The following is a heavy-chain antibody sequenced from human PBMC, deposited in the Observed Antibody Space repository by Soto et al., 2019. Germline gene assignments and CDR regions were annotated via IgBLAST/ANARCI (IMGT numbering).Heavy chain of an antibody. J-gene: IGHJ3*02. CDR3: SAALSGTGAFDI. CDR1: GGSINTYY. Sequence: QVQLQESGPGLVKPSETLSLTCTVSGGSINTYYWSWIRQPPGKGLEWIGFIYYSGSTNYNPSLKSRVTISLDTSKTHFSLKLSSVTAADTAVYYCSAALSGTGAFDIWGRGTMVTVSS. CDR2: IYYSGST. D-gene: IGHD6-19*01. V-gene: IGHV4-59*08.